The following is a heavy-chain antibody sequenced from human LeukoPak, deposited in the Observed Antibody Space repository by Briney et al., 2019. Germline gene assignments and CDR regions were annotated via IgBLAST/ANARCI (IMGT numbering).Heavy chain of an antibody. Sequence: SETLSLTCAVYGGSFSGYYWSWIRQPPGKGLEWIGEINHSGSTNYNPSLKSRVTISVDTSKNRFSLKLSSVTAADTAVYYCARGTVYSGYDRLGPPHAFDIWGQGTMVTVSS. V-gene: IGHV4-34*01. CDR1: GGSFSGYY. CDR3: ARGTVYSGYDRLGPPHAFDI. CDR2: INHSGST. D-gene: IGHD5-12*01. J-gene: IGHJ3*02.